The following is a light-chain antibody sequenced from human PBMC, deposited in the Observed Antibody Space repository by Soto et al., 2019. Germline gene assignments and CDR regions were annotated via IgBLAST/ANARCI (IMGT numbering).Light chain of an antibody. CDR3: SSYTGSSTLVV. CDR2: DVS. CDR1: SSDVGRYNH. V-gene: IGLV2-18*02. J-gene: IGLJ2*01. Sequence: QSVLTQPPSVSGSPGRSVTISCTGTSSDVGRYNHVSWYQQPPGTAPKLMIYDVSNRPSGVPDRFSGSKSGNTASLTISGLQAEDEADYYCSSYTGSSTLVVFGGGTKLTVL.